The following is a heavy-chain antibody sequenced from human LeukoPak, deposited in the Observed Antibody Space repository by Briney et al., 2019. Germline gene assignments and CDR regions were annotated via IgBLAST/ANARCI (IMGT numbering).Heavy chain of an antibody. V-gene: IGHV3-74*01. J-gene: IGHJ4*02. CDR3: AREGDSSGWYDFDY. D-gene: IGHD6-19*01. Sequence: GGSLRLSCAASGFTFSSYWMHWVRQAPGKGLVWVSRINSDGSSTSYGASVKGRFTISRDNAKNTLYLQMNSLRAEDTAVYYCAREGDSSGWYDFDYWGQGTLVTVSS. CDR1: GFTFSSYW. CDR2: INSDGSST.